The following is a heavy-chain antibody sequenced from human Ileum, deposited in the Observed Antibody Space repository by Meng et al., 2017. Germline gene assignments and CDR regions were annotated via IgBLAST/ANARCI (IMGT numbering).Heavy chain of an antibody. D-gene: IGHD3-16*01. CDR1: GFTFSDRW. V-gene: IGHV3-15*01. Sequence: EVQLVEPGGGFLKPGGSFRLSCAASGFTFSDRWMTWVRQAPGKVLEWVGHIQSKADGGTTDYAAPVKGRFTISRDDSKSTLYLQMNSLKTEDTAVYYCTTFYAGYWGQGTLVTVSS. CDR2: IQSKADGGTT. J-gene: IGHJ4*02. CDR3: TTFYAGY.